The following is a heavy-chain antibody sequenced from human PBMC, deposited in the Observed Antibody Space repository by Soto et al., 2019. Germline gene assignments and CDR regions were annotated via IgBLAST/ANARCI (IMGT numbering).Heavy chain of an antibody. CDR1: GFTFSDYY. Sequence: XESLELSCAASGFTFSDYYMSWIRQAPGKGLEWVSYISSSSSYTNYADSVKGRFTISRDNAKNSLYLQMNSLRAEDTAVYYCARYGGWYGEDFDYWGQGTLVTVSS. CDR3: ARYGGWYGEDFDY. D-gene: IGHD6-19*01. J-gene: IGHJ4*02. V-gene: IGHV3-11*06. CDR2: ISSSSSYT.